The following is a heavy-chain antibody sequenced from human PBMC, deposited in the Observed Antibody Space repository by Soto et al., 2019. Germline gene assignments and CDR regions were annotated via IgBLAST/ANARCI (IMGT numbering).Heavy chain of an antibody. J-gene: IGHJ4*02. D-gene: IGHD3-22*01. Sequence: PSETLSLTCTVSGGSISSGDYYWSWIRQPPGKGLEWIGYIYYSGSTYYNPSLKSRVTISVDTSKNQFSLKLSSVTAADTAVYYCARGGTAYYYDSSGYYLFDYWGQGTLVTVSS. V-gene: IGHV4-30-4*01. CDR2: IYYSGST. CDR3: ARGGTAYYYDSSGYYLFDY. CDR1: GGSISSGDYY.